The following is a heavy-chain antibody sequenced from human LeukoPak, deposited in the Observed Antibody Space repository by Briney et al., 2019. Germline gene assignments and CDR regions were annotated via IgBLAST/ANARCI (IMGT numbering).Heavy chain of an antibody. CDR2: ISFDGSDK. Sequence: GRPLDLPLAAAGFAFKRFPIHWGRQGPGKGGEWGGLISFDGSDKSYADSVEGRFTISRDNSKNTLYLQMNSLSAEDTAVYYCARVLGFGSPPAYWGQGTLVSASS. J-gene: IGHJ4*02. V-gene: IGHV3-30*04. CDR1: GFAFKRFP. CDR3: ARVLGFGSPPAY. D-gene: IGHD3-10*01.